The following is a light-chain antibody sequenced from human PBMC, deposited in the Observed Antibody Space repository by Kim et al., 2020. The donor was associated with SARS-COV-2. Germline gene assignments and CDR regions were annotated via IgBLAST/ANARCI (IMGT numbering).Light chain of an antibody. CDR2: TNN. CDR3: AAWEDSPGGYVV. V-gene: IGLV1-44*01. Sequence: QRFSISCSGGTSNIETNTVNWYQQLPGAAPKLLIHTNNQRPSGVPDRFSGSRFGTSASLTISGLQSEDEADYFCAAWEDSPGGYVVFGGGTQLTVL. CDR1: TSNIETNT. J-gene: IGLJ2*01.